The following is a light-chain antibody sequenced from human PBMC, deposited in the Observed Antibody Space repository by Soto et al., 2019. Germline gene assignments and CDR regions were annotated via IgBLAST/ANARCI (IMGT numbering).Light chain of an antibody. J-gene: IGKJ3*01. CDR2: EAS. CDR1: QSISSY. Sequence: DIQMTQSPSPLSASVGDRVYITCRTSQSISSYLNWYQAKPGKAPKLLIYEASSLESGVPSRFSGSGSGTDFTLTISSLLPEDSATYYCQQSYSTPPFNFGPGTRVDI. V-gene: IGKV1-39*01. CDR3: QQSYSTPPFN.